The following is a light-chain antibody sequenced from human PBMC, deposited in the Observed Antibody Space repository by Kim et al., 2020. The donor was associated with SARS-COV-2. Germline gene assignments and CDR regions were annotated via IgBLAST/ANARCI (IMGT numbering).Light chain of an antibody. CDR1: NIGSKS. J-gene: IGLJ3*02. V-gene: IGLV3-21*04. CDR3: QVWDSSSDHWV. Sequence: APGKTARITCGGNNIGSKSVHWYQQQPGQAPVLVIYYESDRPSGIPERFSGSNSGNTATLTISRVEAGDEADYYCQVWDSSSDHWVFGGGTKLTVL. CDR2: YES.